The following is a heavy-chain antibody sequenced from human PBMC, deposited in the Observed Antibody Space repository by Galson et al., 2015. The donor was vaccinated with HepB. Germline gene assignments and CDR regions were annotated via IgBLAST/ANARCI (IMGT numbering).Heavy chain of an antibody. CDR1: GFTFSSYS. Sequence: SLRLSCAASGFTFSSYSMNWVRQAPGKGLEWVSYISSSSSTLYYADSVKGRFTISRDNAKNSLYLQMNSLRDEDTAVYYCARDPRGYDFWSREKEHDAFDIWGQGTMVNVSS. CDR3: ARDPRGYDFWSREKEHDAFDI. J-gene: IGHJ3*02. D-gene: IGHD3-3*01. CDR2: ISSSSSTL. V-gene: IGHV3-48*02.